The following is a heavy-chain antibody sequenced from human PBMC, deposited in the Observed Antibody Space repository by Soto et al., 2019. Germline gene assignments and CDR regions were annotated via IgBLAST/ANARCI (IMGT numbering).Heavy chain of an antibody. D-gene: IGHD6-13*01. J-gene: IGHJ6*02. CDR1: GYSFTSYW. V-gene: IGHV5-51*01. Sequence: GESLKISCKGSGYSFTSYWIGWVRQMPGKGLEWMGIVYPGDSDTRYSPSFQGQVTMSADTSASTAYMELSSLRSEDTAVYYCARLSSSWPYYYYGMDVWGQGTTVTVSS. CDR3: ARLSSSWPYYYYGMDV. CDR2: VYPGDSDT.